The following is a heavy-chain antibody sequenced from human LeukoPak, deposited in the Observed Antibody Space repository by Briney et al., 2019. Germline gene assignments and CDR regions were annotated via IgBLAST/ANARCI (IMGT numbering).Heavy chain of an antibody. J-gene: IGHJ4*02. V-gene: IGHV4-4*07. CDR2: VHSSGST. CDR3: AREAVDYGSGSHDY. CDR1: GASIGSFY. Sequence: SETLSLTCTVSGASIGSFYWSWIRQPAGKGLEWIGRVHSSGSTNYIPSIKSRVTMSVDTSKNQFSLKLNTVTAADTAMYYCAREAVDYGSGSHDYWGQGILDTVSS. D-gene: IGHD3-10*01.